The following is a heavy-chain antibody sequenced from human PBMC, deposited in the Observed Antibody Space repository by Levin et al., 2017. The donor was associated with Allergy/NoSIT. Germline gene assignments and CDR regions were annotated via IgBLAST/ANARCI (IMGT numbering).Heavy chain of an antibody. CDR2: INPNSGGT. CDR3: ARESSGSYYFPFDY. J-gene: IGHJ4*02. V-gene: IGHV1-2*02. Sequence: ASVKDSCKASGYTFTGYYMHWVRQAPGQGLEWMGWINPNSGGTNYAQKFQGRVTMTRDTSISTAYMELSRLRSDDTAVYYCARESSGSYYFPFDYWGQGTLVTVSS. CDR1: GYTFTGYY. D-gene: IGHD3-10*01.